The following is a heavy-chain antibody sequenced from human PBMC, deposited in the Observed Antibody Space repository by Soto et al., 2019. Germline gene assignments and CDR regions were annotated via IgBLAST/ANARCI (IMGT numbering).Heavy chain of an antibody. V-gene: IGHV3-21*04. CDR2: ISSSSSYI. Sequence: PGGSLRLSCAASGFTFSSYSMNWVRQAPGKGLEWVSSISSSSSYIYYADSVKDRFTISRDNSKNTLYLQMNSLRAEDTALYYCAKETYYYYGMDVWGQGTTVTVSS. J-gene: IGHJ6*02. CDR1: GFTFSSYS. CDR3: AKETYYYYGMDV.